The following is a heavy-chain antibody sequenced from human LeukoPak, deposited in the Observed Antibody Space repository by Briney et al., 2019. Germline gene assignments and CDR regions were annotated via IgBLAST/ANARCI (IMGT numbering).Heavy chain of an antibody. CDR3: AKDSGYDSSGYYGY. J-gene: IGHJ4*02. V-gene: IGHV3-48*04. CDR1: GFTFSSYS. Sequence: GGSLRLSCAASGFTFSSYSMNWVRQAPGKGLEWVSYISSSSSTIYYADSVKGRFTISRDNAKNSLYLQMNSLRAEDTALYYCAKDSGYDSSGYYGYWGQGTLVTVSS. CDR2: ISSSSSTI. D-gene: IGHD3-22*01.